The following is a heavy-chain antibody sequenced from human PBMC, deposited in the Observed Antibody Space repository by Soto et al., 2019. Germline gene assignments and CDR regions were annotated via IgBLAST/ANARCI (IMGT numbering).Heavy chain of an antibody. V-gene: IGHV1-46*01. CDR3: AREQNCSDGVCYSEYFPR. Sequence: QVQLVQSGAEVKKPGASVKVSCKASGYIFTAYSMHWVRQAPGQGLEWMGVVNPSGGSTNYAQRCDARIPMTRERSTSTVYMDLQFVTAEDTAVYYCAREQNCSDGVCYSEYFPRWGQGALVTVSP. J-gene: IGHJ1*01. CDR1: GYIFTAYS. CDR2: VNPSGGST. D-gene: IGHD2-15*01.